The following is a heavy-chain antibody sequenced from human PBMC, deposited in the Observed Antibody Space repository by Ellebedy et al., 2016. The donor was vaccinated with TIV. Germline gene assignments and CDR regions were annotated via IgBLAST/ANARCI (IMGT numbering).Heavy chain of an antibody. Sequence: SETLSLTXTVSGGSISSSSYYWGWIRQPPGKGLEWIGSIYYSGSTYYNPSLKSRVTISVDTSKNQFSLKLSSVTAADTAVYYCARLGMNWFDPWGQGTLVTVSS. CDR1: GGSISSSSYY. CDR2: IYYSGST. V-gene: IGHV4-39*07. CDR3: ARLGMNWFDP. J-gene: IGHJ5*02.